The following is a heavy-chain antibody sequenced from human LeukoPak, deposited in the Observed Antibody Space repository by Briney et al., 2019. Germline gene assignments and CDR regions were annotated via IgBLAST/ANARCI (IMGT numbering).Heavy chain of an antibody. V-gene: IGHV3-74*01. D-gene: IGHD6-19*01. J-gene: IGHJ4*02. CDR3: AKGPVTIAVADRFDY. CDR2: INSDGSST. Sequence: PGGSLRLSCAASGFTFSSYWMHWVRQAPGEGLVWVSRINSDGSSTSYADSVKGRFTISRDNAKNTLYLQMNSLRAEDTAVYYCAKGPVTIAVADRFDYWGQGTLVTVPS. CDR1: GFTFSSYW.